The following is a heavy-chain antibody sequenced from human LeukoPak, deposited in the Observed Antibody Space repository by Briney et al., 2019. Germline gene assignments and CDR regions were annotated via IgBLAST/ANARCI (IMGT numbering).Heavy chain of an antibody. CDR2: INHSGST. V-gene: IGHV4-34*01. CDR3: ARDSSADAFDI. CDR1: GGSFSGYY. D-gene: IGHD2-15*01. J-gene: IGHJ3*02. Sequence: SETLSLTCAVYGGSFSGYYWSWIRQPPGKGLEWIGEINHSGSTNYNPSLKSRVTISVDTSKNQFSLKLSSVTAADTAVYYCARDSSADAFDIWGQGTMVTVPS.